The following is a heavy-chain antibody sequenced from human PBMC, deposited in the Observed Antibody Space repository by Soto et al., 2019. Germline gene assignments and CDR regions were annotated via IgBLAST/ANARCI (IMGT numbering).Heavy chain of an antibody. V-gene: IGHV3-7*05. CDR3: ARVRTENYYGMDV. Sequence: GGSLRLSCVDSGFTFSSYWMSWVRQAPGKGLEWVANIKQDETEKYYVDSVKGRFAISRDNGKNTLYLQMNSLRAEDTAVYYCARVRTENYYGMDVWGQGTTVPVSS. CDR1: GFTFSSYW. CDR2: IKQDETEK. J-gene: IGHJ6*02.